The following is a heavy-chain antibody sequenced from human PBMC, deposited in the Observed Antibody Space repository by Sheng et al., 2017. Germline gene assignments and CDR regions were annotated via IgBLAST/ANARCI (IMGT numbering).Heavy chain of an antibody. CDR1: GYTFASYW. V-gene: IGHV5-51*03. CDR3: ARVLPSWFGEFSLLDY. D-gene: IGHD3-10*01. CDR2: IFPTDSDT. J-gene: IGHJ4*02. Sequence: EVQLVQSGAEVKKPGESLKISCKGSGYTFASYWIGWVRQMPGKGLEWLGIIFPTDSDTRYSPSFEGQVTISADKSVSTAFLQWSSLKTSDSAMYYCARVLPSWFGEFSLLDYWGQGTLVTVSS.